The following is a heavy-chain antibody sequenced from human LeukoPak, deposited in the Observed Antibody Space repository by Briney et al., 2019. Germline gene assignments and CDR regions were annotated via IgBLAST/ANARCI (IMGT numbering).Heavy chain of an antibody. CDR2: IYYTGST. CDR1: GGSISSSY. D-gene: IGHD4-17*01. V-gene: IGHV4-59*01. Sequence: SETLSLTCTVSGGSISSSYWSWIRQPPGKGLEWIGYIYYTGSTTYNPSLKSRVTISVDTSKNQFSLKLRSVTAADTAVYYCARDYGDIPPDWYYDLWGRGTLVTVSS. CDR3: ARDYGDIPPDWYYDL. J-gene: IGHJ2*01.